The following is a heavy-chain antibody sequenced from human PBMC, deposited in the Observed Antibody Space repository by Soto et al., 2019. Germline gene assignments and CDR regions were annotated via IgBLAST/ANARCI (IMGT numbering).Heavy chain of an antibody. D-gene: IGHD1-26*01. V-gene: IGHV3-30-3*01. J-gene: IGHJ6*02. Sequence: GGSLRLSCAASGFTFSSYAMHWVRQAPGKGLEWVAVISYDGSNKYYADSVKGRFTISRDNSKNTLYLQMNSLRAEDTAVYYCARDLGASRRNYYGMDVWGQGTTVTVSS. CDR1: GFTFSSYA. CDR3: ARDLGASRRNYYGMDV. CDR2: ISYDGSNK.